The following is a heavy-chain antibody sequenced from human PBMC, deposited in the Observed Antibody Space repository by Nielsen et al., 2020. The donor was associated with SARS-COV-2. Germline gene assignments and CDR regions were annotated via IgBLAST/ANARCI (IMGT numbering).Heavy chain of an antibody. J-gene: IGHJ6*02. Sequence: GGSLRLSCAASGFTFDDYAMHWVRQAPGKGLEWVSGISWNSGSIGYADSVKGRFTISRDNAKNSLYLQMNSLRAEDTALYYCAKDHLPLWFGESDYYGMDVWGQGTTVTVSS. V-gene: IGHV3-9*01. CDR3: AKDHLPLWFGESDYYGMDV. CDR1: GFTFDDYA. CDR2: ISWNSGSI. D-gene: IGHD3-10*01.